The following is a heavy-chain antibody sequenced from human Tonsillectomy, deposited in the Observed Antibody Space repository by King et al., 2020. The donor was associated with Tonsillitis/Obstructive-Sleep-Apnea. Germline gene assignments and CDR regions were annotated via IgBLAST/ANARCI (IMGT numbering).Heavy chain of an antibody. Sequence: VQLVESGGGLVQPGGSLRLSCAASGFTFSSYDMHWVRKATGKGLEWVSAIGTAGDTYYPGSVKGRFTISRENAKNSLYLQMNSLRAGDTAVYYCARATTGTTWGAFDIWGQATMVTVSS. V-gene: IGHV3-13*01. D-gene: IGHD1-1*01. CDR3: ARATTGTTWGAFDI. J-gene: IGHJ3*02. CDR2: IGTAGDT. CDR1: GFTFSSYD.